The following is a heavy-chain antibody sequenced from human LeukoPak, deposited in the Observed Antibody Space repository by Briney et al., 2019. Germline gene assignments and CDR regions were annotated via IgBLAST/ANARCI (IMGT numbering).Heavy chain of an antibody. CDR2: IIPIFGTA. D-gene: IGHD5-12*01. CDR1: GGTFSSYA. V-gene: IGHV1-69*13. J-gene: IGHJ6*02. Sequence: SVKVSCKASGGTFSSYAISWVRQAPGQGLEWMGGIIPIFGTANYAQKFQGRVTITADESTSTAYMELSSLRSEDTAVYYCARHSGYNYYYYYGMDVWGQGTTVTVSS. CDR3: ARHSGYNYYYYYGMDV.